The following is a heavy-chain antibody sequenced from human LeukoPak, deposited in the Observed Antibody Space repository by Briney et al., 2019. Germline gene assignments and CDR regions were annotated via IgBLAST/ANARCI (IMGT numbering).Heavy chain of an antibody. CDR2: IWYDGSNK. Sequence: GGSLRLSCAASGFTFSSYGMHWVRQAPGKGLEWVAVIWYDGSNKYYADSVKGRFTISRDNSKNTLYLQMNSLRAEDTAVYYCAREGRVWGLLGVDAFDIWGQGTMVTVSS. CDR1: GFTFSSYG. V-gene: IGHV3-33*08. J-gene: IGHJ3*02. CDR3: AREGRVWGLLGVDAFDI. D-gene: IGHD1-26*01.